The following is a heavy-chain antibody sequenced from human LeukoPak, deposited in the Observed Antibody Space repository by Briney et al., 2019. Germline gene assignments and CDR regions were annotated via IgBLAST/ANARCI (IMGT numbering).Heavy chain of an antibody. Sequence: SETLSLTCVVSGDSITSGGYSWSWIRQPPGKGLEWVGYIYYSGSTNYNPSLKSRVTISVDTSKNQFSLKLSSVTAADTAVYYCARVPPYCSGGSCSPDWGQGTLVTVSS. J-gene: IGHJ4*02. CDR1: GDSITSGGYS. CDR2: IYYSGST. CDR3: ARVPPYCSGGSCSPD. V-gene: IGHV4-61*08. D-gene: IGHD2-15*01.